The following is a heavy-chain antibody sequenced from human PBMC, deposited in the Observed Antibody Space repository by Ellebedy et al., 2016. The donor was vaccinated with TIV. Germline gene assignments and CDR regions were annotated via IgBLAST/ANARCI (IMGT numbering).Heavy chain of an antibody. CDR2: INAGNGNT. V-gene: IGHV1-3*01. J-gene: IGHJ5*02. Sequence: AASVKVSCKASGYTFTTYAMHWVRQAPGQRLEWMGWINAGNGNTKYSQKFQGRVTITRDTSASTAYMELSSRRSEDTAVYYCARLSRVYDSSGYNWFDPWGQGTLVTVSS. CDR3: ARLSRVYDSSGYNWFDP. CDR1: GYTFTTYA. D-gene: IGHD3-22*01.